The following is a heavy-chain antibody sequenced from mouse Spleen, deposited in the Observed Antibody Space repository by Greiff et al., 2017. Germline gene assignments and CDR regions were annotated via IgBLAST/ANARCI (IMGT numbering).Heavy chain of an antibody. CDR3: ARTYYRYDVGYYAMDY. Sequence: VHVKQSGAELVKPGASVKLSCTASGFNIKDTYMHWVKQRPEQGLEWIGRIDSANGNTKYDPKFQGKATITADTSSNTAYLQLSSLTSEDTAVYYCARTYYRYDVGYYAMDYWGQGTSVTVSS. CDR2: IDSANGNT. J-gene: IGHJ4*01. V-gene: IGHV14-3*02. D-gene: IGHD2-14*01. CDR1: GFNIKDTY.